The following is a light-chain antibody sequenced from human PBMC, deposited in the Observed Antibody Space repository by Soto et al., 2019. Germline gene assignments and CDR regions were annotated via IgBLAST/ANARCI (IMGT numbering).Light chain of an antibody. CDR3: QSYDGSLRGSV. CDR2: VNS. J-gene: IGLJ3*02. V-gene: IGLV1-40*01. CDR1: YSNIGSGYD. Sequence: QSVLTQPPSVSGAPGQRVTISCTGSYSNIGSGYDVHWYQQLPGSAPKLLIYVNSNRPSGVPDRFSASKSGTSASLAITGLQAEDEADYHCQSYDGSLRGSVFGGGTKVTVL.